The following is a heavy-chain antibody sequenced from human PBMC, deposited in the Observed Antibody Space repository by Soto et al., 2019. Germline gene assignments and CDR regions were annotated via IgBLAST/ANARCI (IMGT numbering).Heavy chain of an antibody. J-gene: IGHJ4*02. CDR1: GFTFSSYG. V-gene: IGHV3-30*18. CDR3: AKGGRILEWLPQG. Sequence: QVQLVESGGGVVQPGRSLRVSCAASGFTFSSYGMHWVRQAPGKGLEWVAVISYDGSNKYYADSVKGRFTISRDNSKNTLYLQMNSLRAEDTAVYYCAKGGRILEWLPQGWGQGTLVTVSS. CDR2: ISYDGSNK. D-gene: IGHD3-3*01.